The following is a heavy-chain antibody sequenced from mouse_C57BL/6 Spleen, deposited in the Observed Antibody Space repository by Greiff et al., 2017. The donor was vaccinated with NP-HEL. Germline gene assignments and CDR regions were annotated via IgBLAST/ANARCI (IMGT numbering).Heavy chain of an antibody. D-gene: IGHD2-12*01. Sequence: VQLQESGAELMKPGPPVKLSSKPTGTTSPASWKEWLKQSLDLGLKWIGEFLPGSGIPNYNEKFKGKATFIADTSSNTAYMQLSSLTTEDSAIYYCARDDRAWFAYWGQGTLVTVSA. CDR2: FLPGSGIP. CDR3: ARDDRAWFAY. J-gene: IGHJ3*01. V-gene: IGHV1-9*01. CDR1: GTTSPASW.